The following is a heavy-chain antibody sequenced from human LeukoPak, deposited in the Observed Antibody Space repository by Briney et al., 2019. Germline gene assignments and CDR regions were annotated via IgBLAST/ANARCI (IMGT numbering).Heavy chain of an antibody. CDR2: INHSGST. CDR3: ARVAVSAREYFDY. D-gene: IGHD2-21*02. V-gene: IGHV4-34*01. J-gene: IGHJ4*02. Sequence: SETLSLTCAVYGGSFSGYYWSWIRQPPGKGLEWIGEINHSGSTNYNPSLKGRVTISVDSSKNQFSLRLSSVTAADMAVYYCARVAVSAREYFDYWGQGTLVTVSS. CDR1: GGSFSGYY.